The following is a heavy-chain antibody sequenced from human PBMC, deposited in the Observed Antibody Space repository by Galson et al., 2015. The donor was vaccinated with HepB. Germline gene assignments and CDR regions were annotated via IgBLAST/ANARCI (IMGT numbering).Heavy chain of an antibody. D-gene: IGHD3-3*01. CDR2: TSYDGISK. V-gene: IGHV3-30-3*01. CDR1: GFTFSSYS. CDR3: ARDFLESTQSNWFDP. Sequence: SLRLSCAASGFTFSSYSMHWVRQAPGKGLEWVAVTSYDGISKYYADSVKGRFTISRDNSKNTLYLQMNNLRAEDTAVYYCARDFLESTQSNWFDPWGQGTLVTVSS. J-gene: IGHJ5*02.